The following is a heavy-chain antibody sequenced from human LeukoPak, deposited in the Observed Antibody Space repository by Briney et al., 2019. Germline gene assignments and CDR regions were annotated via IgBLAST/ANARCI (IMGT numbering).Heavy chain of an antibody. CDR3: ARVRSISYDFWSGYPRRETYYYYGMDV. CDR1: GGTFSSYA. J-gene: IGHJ6*02. V-gene: IGHV1-69*01. CDR2: ITPMFGTA. D-gene: IGHD3-3*01. Sequence: SVKVSCKASGGTFSSYAISWVRQAPGQGLEWMGGITPMFGTANYAQRFQGRVTITADESTSTAYMELSSLRSDDTAVYYCARVRSISYDFWSGYPRRETYYYYGMDVWGQGTTVTVSS.